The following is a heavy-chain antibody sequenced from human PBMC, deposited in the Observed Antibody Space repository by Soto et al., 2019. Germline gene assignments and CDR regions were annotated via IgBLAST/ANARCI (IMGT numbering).Heavy chain of an antibody. J-gene: IGHJ4*02. CDR1: GYTFTSYA. D-gene: IGHD3-16*01. V-gene: IGHV1-3*01. CDR3: ARDLGQTEGDFTDS. Sequence: ASVKVSCKASGYTFTSYAMHWVRQAPGQGLEWMGWINAGNGNTKYSQKFQGRVTITRDTSASTAYMELSSLRSEDTAVYYCARDLGQTEGDFTDSWGKGTRVTVSS. CDR2: INAGNGNT.